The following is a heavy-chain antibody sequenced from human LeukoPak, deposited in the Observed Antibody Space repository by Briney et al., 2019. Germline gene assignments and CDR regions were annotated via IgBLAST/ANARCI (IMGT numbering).Heavy chain of an antibody. CDR3: ARGGDRHADFDY. V-gene: IGHV3-53*01. Sequence: GGSLRLSCAASGFTVSSNYMSWVRQAPGKGLEWVSVIYSGGSTYYADSVKGRFTISRDNSKNTLYLQMNSLRAEDTAVYYCARGGDRHADFDYWAQGTLVTVSS. D-gene: IGHD2-21*02. J-gene: IGHJ4*02. CDR1: GFTVSSNY. CDR2: IYSGGST.